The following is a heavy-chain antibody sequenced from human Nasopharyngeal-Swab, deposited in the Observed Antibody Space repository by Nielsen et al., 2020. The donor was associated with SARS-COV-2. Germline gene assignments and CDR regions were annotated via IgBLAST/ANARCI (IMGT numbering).Heavy chain of an antibody. V-gene: IGHV7-4-1*02. J-gene: IGHJ6*02. CDR1: GYAFTSYA. D-gene: IGHD5-18*01. CDR2: INTNTGNP. Sequence: ASVKVSCKASGYAFTSYAMNWVRQAPGQGLEWMGWINTNTGNPTYAQGFTGRFVFSLDTSVSTAYLQISSLKAEDTAVYYCARDLGGGYSYGYAINRYYYSMDVWGQGTTVTVSS. CDR3: ARDLGGGYSYGYAINRYYYSMDV.